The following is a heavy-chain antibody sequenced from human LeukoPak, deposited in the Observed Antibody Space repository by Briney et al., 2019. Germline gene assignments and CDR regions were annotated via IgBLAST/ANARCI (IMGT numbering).Heavy chain of an antibody. V-gene: IGHV3-33*05. CDR2: IQNDGSIK. CDR3: ATENSGAYFGSLGS. Sequence: GTSLRLSCVASGSTFRRYGMHWVRQAPGKGLEWLALIQNDGSIKSYGDSVRGRFTISRDNSENSMWLQMNSLRAEDTAVYYCATENSGAYFGSLGSWGQGTLVIVSS. J-gene: IGHJ4*02. D-gene: IGHD1-26*01. CDR1: GSTFRRYG.